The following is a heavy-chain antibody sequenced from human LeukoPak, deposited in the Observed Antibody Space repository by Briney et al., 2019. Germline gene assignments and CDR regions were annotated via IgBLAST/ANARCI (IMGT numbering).Heavy chain of an antibody. CDR1: GGTFSSYA. V-gene: IGHV1-69*05. D-gene: IGHD3-22*01. J-gene: IGHJ1*01. CDR3: AKPKYYYDSSAEYFQH. CDR2: IIPIFGTA. Sequence: ASVKVSCKASGGTFSSYAISWVRQAPGQGLEWMVRIIPIFGTANYAQKFQGRVTITTDEYTSTAYMELSSLRSEDTAVYYCAKPKYYYDSSAEYFQHWGQGTLVTVSS.